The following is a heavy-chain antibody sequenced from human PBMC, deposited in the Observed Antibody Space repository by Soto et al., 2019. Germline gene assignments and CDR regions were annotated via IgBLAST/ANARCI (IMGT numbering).Heavy chain of an antibody. J-gene: IGHJ6*02. D-gene: IGHD6-13*01. Sequence: GGSLRLSCAASGFTFDDYAMHWVRQAPGKGLEWVSGISWNSGSIGYADSVKGRFTISRDNAKNSLYLQMNSLGAEDTALYYCAKDGGIIAAAGTEFYYYYYGMDVWGQGTTVTVSS. CDR1: GFTFDDYA. CDR3: AKDGGIIAAAGTEFYYYYYGMDV. V-gene: IGHV3-9*01. CDR2: ISWNSGSI.